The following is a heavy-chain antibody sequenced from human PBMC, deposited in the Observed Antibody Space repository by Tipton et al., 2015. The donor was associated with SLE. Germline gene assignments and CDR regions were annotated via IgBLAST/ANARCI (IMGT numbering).Heavy chain of an antibody. V-gene: IGHV4-59*02. CDR1: GGSVSSYY. Sequence: TLSLTCTVTGGSVSSYYWSWIRQSPGKGLEWIGFIYYSGSTTYNPSLKSRVTISVDMSKKQVSLKLSSVTAADTALYYCARVLLVDLGNDAFDIWGQGTMVTVSS. CDR3: ARVLLVDLGNDAFDI. CDR2: IYYSGST. D-gene: IGHD2-15*01. J-gene: IGHJ3*02.